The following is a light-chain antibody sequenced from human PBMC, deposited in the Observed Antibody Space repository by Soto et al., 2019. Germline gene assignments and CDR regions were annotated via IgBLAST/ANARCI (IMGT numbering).Light chain of an antibody. CDR1: QSISSW. V-gene: IGKV1-5*03. CDR2: KAS. J-gene: IGKJ2*01. CDR3: QQYNSYSPYT. Sequence: DIQMTQSPSTLSASVGDRVTITCRASQSISSWLAWYQQKPGKAPKLLIYKASSLESGVPSRFSGSGSGTDVTLTISSLQPDDFATYYCQQYNSYSPYTFGQGTKLEIK.